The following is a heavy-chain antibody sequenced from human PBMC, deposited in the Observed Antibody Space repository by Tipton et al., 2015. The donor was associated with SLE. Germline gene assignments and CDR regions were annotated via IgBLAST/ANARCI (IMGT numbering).Heavy chain of an antibody. CDR1: GGSLSDYF. CDR3: ASEKLSYGGGDN. J-gene: IGHJ4*02. D-gene: IGHD4-23*01. CDR2: TSHSGRS. Sequence: TLSLTCAVYGGSLSDYFWTWIRQPPGKGLEWIGQTSHSGRSIYNPSLRSRVTISVDTSKMQFSLRLNSVTAADTAVYYCASEKLSYGGGDNWGQGTLVTVSS. V-gene: IGHV4-34*01.